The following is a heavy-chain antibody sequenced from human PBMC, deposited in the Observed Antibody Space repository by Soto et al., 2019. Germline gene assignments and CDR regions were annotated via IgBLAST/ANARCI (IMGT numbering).Heavy chain of an antibody. D-gene: IGHD6-19*01. J-gene: IGHJ4*02. CDR1: GFTFSDYA. CDR3: AKGGRQWLVTSDFNY. V-gene: IGHV3-30*18. Sequence: VQLVESGGGVVQPGRSLRLSCAASGFTFSDYAMHWVRQAPARGLEWVAVVSHDGRNTHYADSVRGRFTISRDSSKNTVSLEMTSLRAEDTAVYYCAKGGRQWLVTSDFNYWGQGALVTVSP. CDR2: VSHDGRNT.